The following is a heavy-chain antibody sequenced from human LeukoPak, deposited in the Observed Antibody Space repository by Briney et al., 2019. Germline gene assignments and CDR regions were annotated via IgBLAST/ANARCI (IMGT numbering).Heavy chain of an antibody. CDR2: VSAGGGRT. J-gene: IGHJ4*02. D-gene: IGHD4-17*01. CDR1: GFTFSTYA. Sequence: GGSLRLSCAASGFTFSTYAMSWVRQAPGRGLEWVAGVSAGGGRTYYVDSVKGRFTISRDNSKNTLYLQMNSLRVEDTALYYCAKKDGDYLGHPDYWGQGTLVTVSS. CDR3: AKKDGDYLGHPDY. V-gene: IGHV3-23*01.